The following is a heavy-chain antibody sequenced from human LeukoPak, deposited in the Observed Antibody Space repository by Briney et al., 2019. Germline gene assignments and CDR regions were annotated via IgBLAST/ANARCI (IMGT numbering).Heavy chain of an antibody. J-gene: IGHJ4*02. CDR1: GYTFTSYD. CDR2: ISAYNGNT. D-gene: IGHD5-24*01. V-gene: IGHV1-18*01. CDR3: ASRRPSRDGYNFDY. Sequence: ASVKVSCKASGYTFTSYDFNWVRQATGQRPEWMGWISAYNGNTNYAQKLQGRVTMTTDTSTSIAYMELRSLRSDDTAVYYCASRRPSRDGYNFDYWGQGTLVTVSS.